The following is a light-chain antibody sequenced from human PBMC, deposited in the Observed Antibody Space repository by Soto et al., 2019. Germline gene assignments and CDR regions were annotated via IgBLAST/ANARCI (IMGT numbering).Light chain of an antibody. Sequence: QSALTQPASVSGSPGQSITISCTGTSSDVGRYNLVSWYQQYPGKAPKLMIYEGSQRPSGVSNRFSGSKSGNTASLTISGLQAEDEADYYCCSYAESNTGVFGGGTKVTVL. CDR3: CSYAESNTGV. V-gene: IGLV2-23*01. J-gene: IGLJ3*02. CDR2: EGS. CDR1: SSDVGRYNL.